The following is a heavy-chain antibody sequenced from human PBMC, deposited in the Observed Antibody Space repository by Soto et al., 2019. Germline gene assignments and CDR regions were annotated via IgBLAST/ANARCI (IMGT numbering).Heavy chain of an antibody. Sequence: SETLSLTCAVYGGSFSGYYWSWIRQPPGKGLEWIGEINHSGSTNYNPSLKSRVTISVDTSKNQFSLKLSSVTAADTAVYYCSRGPGIAVAGTPTAALGRAFDIWGQGTMVTVSS. CDR1: GGSFSGYY. CDR2: INHSGST. D-gene: IGHD6-19*01. CDR3: SRGPGIAVAGTPTAALGRAFDI. J-gene: IGHJ3*02. V-gene: IGHV4-34*01.